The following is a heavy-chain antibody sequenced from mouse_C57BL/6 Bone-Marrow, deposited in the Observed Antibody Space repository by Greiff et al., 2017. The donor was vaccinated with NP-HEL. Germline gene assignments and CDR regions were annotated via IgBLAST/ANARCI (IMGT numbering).Heavy chain of an antibody. CDR1: GYTFTSYW. V-gene: IGHV1-69*01. CDR3: ARCGDWYFDV. Sequence: VQLQQPGAELVMPGASVKLSCKASGYTFTSYWMHWVKQRPGQGLEWIGEIDPSDSYTNYNQKFKGKSTLTVDKSSSTAYMQLSSLTSEDSAVYYCARCGDWYFDVWGTGTTVTVSS. J-gene: IGHJ1*03. CDR2: IDPSDSYT.